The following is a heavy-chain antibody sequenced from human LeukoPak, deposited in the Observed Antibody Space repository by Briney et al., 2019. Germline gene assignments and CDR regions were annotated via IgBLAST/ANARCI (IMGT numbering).Heavy chain of an antibody. CDR1: GFTVSGTH. J-gene: IGHJ5*01. CDR2: MYTGGTT. V-gene: IGHV3-53*01. CDR3: AKDEATSGGGLAS. D-gene: IGHD3-16*01. Sequence: PGGSLRLSCAASGFTVSGTHMSWVRQAPGKGLEWVSAMYTGGTTYYADSVTGRFIVSSDTSRNTLFLHMNSLRAEDTAVYYCAKDEATSGGGLASWGQGTLVIVSS.